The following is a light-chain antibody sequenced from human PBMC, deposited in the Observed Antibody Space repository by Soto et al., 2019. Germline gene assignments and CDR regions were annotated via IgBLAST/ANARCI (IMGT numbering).Light chain of an antibody. CDR1: SSNIGAGYD. CDR3: LSYDSSLSGWV. CDR2: GNS. V-gene: IGLV1-40*01. J-gene: IGLJ3*02. Sequence: QSVLTQPPSVSAAPGQRVTISCTGSSSNIGAGYDVHWYQQLPGTAPKLLIYGNSNRPSGVPDRFSGSKSGTSASLAITGLQAEDEADYYCLSYDSSLSGWVFGGGTKLTVL.